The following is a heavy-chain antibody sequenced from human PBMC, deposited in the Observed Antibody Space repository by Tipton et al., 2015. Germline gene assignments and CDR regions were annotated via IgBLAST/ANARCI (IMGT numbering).Heavy chain of an antibody. CDR1: HDSIRNKY. Sequence: LVKPSETLSLACSVSHDSIRNKYWSWIRQPAGKGLEWIGRIYGGGSVDYNPSLKGRVTMSVDTSKNEFSLSLASVSTADTAIYYCARDVVPNWFEPWGQGILVTVSS. CDR2: IYGGGSV. CDR3: ARDVVPNWFEP. J-gene: IGHJ5*02. V-gene: IGHV4-4*07.